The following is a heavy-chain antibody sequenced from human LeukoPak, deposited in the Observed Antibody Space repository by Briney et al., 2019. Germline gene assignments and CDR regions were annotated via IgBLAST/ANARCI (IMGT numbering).Heavy chain of an antibody. CDR2: IRYDGSNK. D-gene: IGHD3-16*01. CDR1: GFTFSSYG. J-gene: IGHJ5*02. Sequence: GGSLRLSCAASGFTFSSYGMHWVRQAPGKGLEWVAFIRYDGSNKYYADSVKGRFTISRDNSKNTLYLQMNSLRAEDTAVYYCASLYYDYVWGRKEFDPWGQGTLVTVSS. CDR3: ASLYYDYVWGRKEFDP. V-gene: IGHV3-30*02.